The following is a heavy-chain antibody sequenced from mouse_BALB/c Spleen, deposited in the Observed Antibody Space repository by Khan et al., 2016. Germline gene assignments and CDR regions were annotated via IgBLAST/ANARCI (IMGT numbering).Heavy chain of an antibody. J-gene: IGHJ2*01. CDR3: DRLEDI. CDR1: GFSLTSYG. D-gene: IGHD1-3*01. CDR2: ICAGGST. V-gene: IGHV2-9*02. Sequence: QVQLKQSGPGLVAPSQSLSITCTVSGFSLTSYGVHWVRQPPGKGLEWLGVICAGGSTNYNSALLSRLSISKDNPKSQVILEMNSLQTDDTAMYYCDRLEDIWGQGTTLTVSS.